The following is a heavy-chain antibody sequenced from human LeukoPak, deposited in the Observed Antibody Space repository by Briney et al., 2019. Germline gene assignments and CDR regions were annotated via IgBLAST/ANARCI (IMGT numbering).Heavy chain of an antibody. CDR3: ARASRDGKNWFDP. J-gene: IGHJ5*02. Sequence: SETLSLTCTVSGGSISSSSYYWGWIRQPAGKGLEWIGRIHTSGGTKYNPSLKSRVTISLDTSKNQFSLKLNSVTAADTAVYYCARASRDGKNWFDPWGQGTLVTVSS. V-gene: IGHV4-61*02. CDR1: GGSISSSSYY. CDR2: IHTSGGT.